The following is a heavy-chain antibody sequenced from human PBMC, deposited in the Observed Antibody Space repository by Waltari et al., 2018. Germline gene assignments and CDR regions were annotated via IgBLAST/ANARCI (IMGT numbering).Heavy chain of an antibody. CDR1: GGSISSSDHY. CDR3: ARHYTGYGARDY. CDR2: IYYSGST. Sequence: QVQLQESGPGLVKPSQTLSLTCTVSGGSISSSDHYLIWISQPPGKGLEWIGDIYYSGSTKYNPSLRSRVTISIDTSKNNFSLKVTSVTTADAAMYYCARHYTGYGARDYWGQGTLVTVSS. V-gene: IGHV4-30-4*08. J-gene: IGHJ4*02. D-gene: IGHD4-17*01.